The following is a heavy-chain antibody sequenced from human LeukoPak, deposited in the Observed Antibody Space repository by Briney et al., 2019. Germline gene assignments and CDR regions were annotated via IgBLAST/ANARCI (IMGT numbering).Heavy chain of an antibody. Sequence: PGGSLRLSCAASGFTFSSYSVNWVRQAPGKGLEWVGRIKSKTDGGTTDYAAPVKGRFTISRDDSKNTLYLQMNSLKTEDTAVYYCTTEISLGDFDYWGQGTLVTVSS. J-gene: IGHJ4*02. V-gene: IGHV3-15*07. CDR3: TTEISLGDFDY. D-gene: IGHD3-16*01. CDR1: GFTFSSYS. CDR2: IKSKTDGGTT.